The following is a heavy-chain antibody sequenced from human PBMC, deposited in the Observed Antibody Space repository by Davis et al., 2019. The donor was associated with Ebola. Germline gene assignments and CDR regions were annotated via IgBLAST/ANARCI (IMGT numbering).Heavy chain of an antibody. D-gene: IGHD4-23*01. CDR2: IIPVFRTA. CDR3: ARDSQNGGYYGMDV. J-gene: IGHJ6*04. V-gene: IGHV1-69*13. CDR1: GGTLTSYA. Sequence: SVKVSCKAVGGTLTSYAMTWVRQAPGQGLEWMGGIIPVFRTASYAQKFQGRVTITADESTRTAYMELISLRSDDTAVYYCARDSQNGGYYGMDVWGKGTTVTVSS.